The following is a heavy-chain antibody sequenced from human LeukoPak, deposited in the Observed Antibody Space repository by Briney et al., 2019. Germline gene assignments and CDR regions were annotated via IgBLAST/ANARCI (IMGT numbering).Heavy chain of an antibody. V-gene: IGHV3-30*18. Sequence: GGSLRLSCAASGFTFSSYGMHWVRQAPGKGLEWVAVISYDGSNKYYADSVKGRFTISRDNSKNTLYLQMNSLRAEDTAVYYCAKDRYYYDSSGSIYFDYWGQGTLVTVSS. CDR2: ISYDGSNK. D-gene: IGHD3-22*01. CDR3: AKDRYYYDSSGSIYFDY. CDR1: GFTFSSYG. J-gene: IGHJ4*02.